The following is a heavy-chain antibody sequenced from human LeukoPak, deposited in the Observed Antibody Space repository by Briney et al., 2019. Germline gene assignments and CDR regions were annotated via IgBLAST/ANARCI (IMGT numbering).Heavy chain of an antibody. CDR3: ARPSRYSSSSGFGY. CDR1: GGSFSGYY. Sequence: SETLSLTCAVYGGSFSGYYWSWIRQPPGKGLEWIGEINHSGSTNYNPSLKSQVTISVDTSKNQFSLKLSSVTAADTAVYYCARPSRYSSSSGFGYWGQGTLVTVSS. D-gene: IGHD6-6*01. J-gene: IGHJ4*02. CDR2: INHSGST. V-gene: IGHV4-34*01.